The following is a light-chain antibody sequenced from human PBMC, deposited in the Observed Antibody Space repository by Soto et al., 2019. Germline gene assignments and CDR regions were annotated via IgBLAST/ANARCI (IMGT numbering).Light chain of an antibody. V-gene: IGKV3-15*01. Sequence: EIVMTQSPATLSVSPGERATLSCRASQSVSSNLAWYQQKPGQAPRLLIYGASTRATGIPARFSGSGSGTEFTLAISSLQSEDFAVYDCKQYNHWPPLTFGGGTKVEIK. J-gene: IGKJ4*01. CDR3: KQYNHWPPLT. CDR1: QSVSSN. CDR2: GAS.